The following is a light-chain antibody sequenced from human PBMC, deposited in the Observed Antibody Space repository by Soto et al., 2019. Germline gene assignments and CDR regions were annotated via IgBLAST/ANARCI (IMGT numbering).Light chain of an antibody. CDR3: SSYTSSYTVL. V-gene: IGLV2-14*03. CDR2: DVS. J-gene: IGLJ3*02. Sequence: QSALTQPASVSGSPGQSITISCTGTYSDVGGFNYVSWYQQHPGKAPKLMIYDVSNRPSGVSNRFSGSKSGNTASLTISGLQADDEADYYCSSYTSSYTVLFGGGTKLTVL. CDR1: YSDVGGFNY.